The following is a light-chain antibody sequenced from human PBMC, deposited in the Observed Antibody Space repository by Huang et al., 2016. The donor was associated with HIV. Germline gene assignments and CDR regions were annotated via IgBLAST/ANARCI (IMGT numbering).Light chain of an antibody. CDR3: QQYNNWPIFT. CDR1: QSVTTN. V-gene: IGKV3-15*01. Sequence: EIVMTQSPATLSVSPGERATPSCRASQSVTTNLAWYQQKPGQAPRLLIYGASTRATGIPARFSGSGSGTDFTLTISSLQSEDFAVYYCQQYNNWPIFTFGPGTKVDIK. J-gene: IGKJ3*01. CDR2: GAS.